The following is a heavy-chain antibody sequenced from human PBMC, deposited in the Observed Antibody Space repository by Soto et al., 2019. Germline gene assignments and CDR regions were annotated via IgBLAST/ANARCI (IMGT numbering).Heavy chain of an antibody. V-gene: IGHV1-18*01. CDR3: ARGTWDSSGWYTFPFDY. Sequence: ASVKVSCKACGYTFTSYGISWLRQAPGQGREWMGWISAYNGNTNYAQKLQGRVTMTTDTSTSTAYMELRSLRSDDTAVYYCARGTWDSSGWYTFPFDYWGQGTVVTVSS. D-gene: IGHD6-19*01. CDR2: ISAYNGNT. J-gene: IGHJ4*02. CDR1: GYTFTSYG.